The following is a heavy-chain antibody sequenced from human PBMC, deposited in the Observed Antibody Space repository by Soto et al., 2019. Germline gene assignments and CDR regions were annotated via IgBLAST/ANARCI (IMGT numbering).Heavy chain of an antibody. D-gene: IGHD2-21*02. CDR3: ARWFTGGNFDYFDF. CDR2: IDSAGRTT. Sequence: LSCAASGFTFSSDVMHWFRQTPGKGLVWVSRIDSAGRTTTYADSVKGRLTISRDNAKNTLYLQMNGLRAEDTALYYCARWFTGGNFDYFDFWGQATQVTVSS. V-gene: IGHV3-74*01. CDR1: GFTFSSDV. J-gene: IGHJ4*02.